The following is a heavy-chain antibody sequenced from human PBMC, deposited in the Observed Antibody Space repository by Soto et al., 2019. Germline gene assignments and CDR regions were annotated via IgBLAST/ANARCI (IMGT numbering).Heavy chain of an antibody. V-gene: IGHV5-51*01. D-gene: IGHD2-15*01. Sequence: PGESLKISCKGSGYSFTSYWIGWVRQMPGKGLEWMGIIYPGDSDTRYSPSFQGQVTISADKSISTAYLQWSSLKASDTAMYYCARCRSVVTTHDAFDIWGQGTMVTVSS. CDR3: ARCRSVVTTHDAFDI. J-gene: IGHJ3*02. CDR1: GYSFTSYW. CDR2: IYPGDSDT.